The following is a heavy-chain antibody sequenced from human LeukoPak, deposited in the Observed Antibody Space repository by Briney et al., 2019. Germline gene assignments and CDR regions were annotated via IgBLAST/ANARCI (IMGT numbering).Heavy chain of an antibody. CDR1: GGSISSYY. D-gene: IGHD3-10*01. Sequence: SETLSLTCTVSGGSISSYYWSWIRQPPGKGLEWIGYIYYSGSTNYNPSLKSRVTISVDTSKNQFSLKLSPVTAADTAVYYCARGPRDAYWYFDLWGRGTLVTVSS. CDR2: IYYSGST. CDR3: ARGPRDAYWYFDL. J-gene: IGHJ2*01. V-gene: IGHV4-59*01.